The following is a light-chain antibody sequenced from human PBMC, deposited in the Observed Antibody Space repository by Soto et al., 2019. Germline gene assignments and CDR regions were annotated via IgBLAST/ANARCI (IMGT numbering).Light chain of an antibody. CDR3: ASYTIKTTYV. CDR2: EVS. J-gene: IGLJ1*01. V-gene: IGLV2-14*01. Sequence: LTQPASVSGSPGQSITISCTGTNVDVGGYNYVSWYQHHPGKAPKLLIFEVSNRPSGVSNRFSGSKSGNTASLTISGLQSEDEADYYCASYTIKTTYVFGSGTKVTVL. CDR1: NVDVGGYNY.